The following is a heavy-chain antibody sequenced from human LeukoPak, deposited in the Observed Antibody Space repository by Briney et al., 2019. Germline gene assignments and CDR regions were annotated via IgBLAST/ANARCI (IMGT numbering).Heavy chain of an antibody. CDR3: ARGTNWSPLDFDY. Sequence: GGSLRLSCAASGFTFSSYAMHWVRQAPGKGLEWVAVISYDGSNKYYADSVKGRFTISRDNSKNTLYLQMNSLRAEDTAVYYCARGTNWSPLDFDYWGQGSLVTVSS. CDR2: ISYDGSNK. CDR1: GFTFSSYA. J-gene: IGHJ4*02. V-gene: IGHV3-30*04. D-gene: IGHD1-20*01.